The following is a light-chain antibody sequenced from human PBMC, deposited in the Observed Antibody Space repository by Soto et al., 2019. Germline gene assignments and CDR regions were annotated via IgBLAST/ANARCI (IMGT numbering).Light chain of an antibody. Sequence: IVLTQSPGTLSLSPGESATLFCRASQSVDNNYVAWYQQKPGQAPTLLIHGASYRAAGIPDRFSGSGSGTDFTLTISRLEPEDFAVYYCQQYGSSGTFGQGTKVDIK. CDR2: GAS. CDR1: QSVDNNY. CDR3: QQYGSSGT. V-gene: IGKV3-20*01. J-gene: IGKJ1*01.